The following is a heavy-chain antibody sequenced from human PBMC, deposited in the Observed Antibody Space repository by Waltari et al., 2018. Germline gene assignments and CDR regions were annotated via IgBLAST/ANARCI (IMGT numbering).Heavy chain of an antibody. J-gene: IGHJ4*02. CDR3: ARENRNCGGDCYSRAFAY. D-gene: IGHD2-21*02. Sequence: QVQLQESGPGLVKPSQTLSLTCTVSGGPISSGSYYWSWIGQPAGKGLGWLGRIYTSGSTNYNPSLKSRVTISVDTSKNQFSLKLSSVTAADTAVYYCARENRNCGGDCYSRAFAYWGQGTLVTVSS. V-gene: IGHV4-61*02. CDR1: GGPISSGSYY. CDR2: IYTSGST.